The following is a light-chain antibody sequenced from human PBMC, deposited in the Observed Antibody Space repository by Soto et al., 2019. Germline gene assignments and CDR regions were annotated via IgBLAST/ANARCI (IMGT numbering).Light chain of an antibody. J-gene: IGKJ1*01. CDR2: DAS. Sequence: DFQMTQSPSTLSASVGDRVTITCRASQNINNWVAWYQQNPGKAPKFLIYDASTLQRGVPSRFSGSGFGTEFSLTISSLQPDDFGIYYCQHTLTFGQGTKVEIK. CDR3: QHTLT. CDR1: QNINNW. V-gene: IGKV1-5*01.